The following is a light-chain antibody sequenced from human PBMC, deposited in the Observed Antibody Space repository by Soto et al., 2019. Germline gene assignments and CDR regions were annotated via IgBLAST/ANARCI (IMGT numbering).Light chain of an antibody. V-gene: IGKV3D-15*01. CDR3: QHRSIWPVS. Sequence: ELVMTQSPATLSVSPSSRATLSCRASQSIRSNLAWYQQKPGQAPRLLIYGASSRATGIPARFSGSGSGTDFTLTISRLEPEDFAVYYCQHRSIWPVSFGQGTRLEIK. CDR2: GAS. J-gene: IGKJ5*01. CDR1: QSIRSN.